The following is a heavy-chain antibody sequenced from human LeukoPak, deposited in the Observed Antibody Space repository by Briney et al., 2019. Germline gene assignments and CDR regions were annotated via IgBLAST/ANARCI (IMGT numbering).Heavy chain of an antibody. CDR3: ARGHNFGRLHPFDY. Sequence: GGSLRLSCAASGFTVSSNYMSWVRQAPGKGLEWVSVIYSSGSTYYADSVKGRFTISRDNSKNTLYLQMNSLRAEDAAVYYCARGHNFGRLHPFDYWGQGTLVTVSS. V-gene: IGHV3-66*01. D-gene: IGHD3-9*01. CDR2: IYSSGST. CDR1: GFTVSSNY. J-gene: IGHJ4*02.